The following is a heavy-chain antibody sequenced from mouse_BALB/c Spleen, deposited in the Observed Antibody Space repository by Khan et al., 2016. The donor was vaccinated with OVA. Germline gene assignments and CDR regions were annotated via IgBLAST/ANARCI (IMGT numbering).Heavy chain of an antibody. CDR1: GYTFTNHP. CDR2: INPYNDST. D-gene: IGHD3-2*01. Sequence: VQLQQSGAELVRPGASVKISCKASGYTFTNHPINWVKQRPGQGLEWIGYINPYNDSTNYNQKFKGKATLTVDQSSSTAYMEISSLTSEESAVYYCANPRQLVLIGWFAYWGQGTLVTVSA. J-gene: IGHJ3*01. V-gene: IGHV1S45*01. CDR3: ANPRQLVLIGWFAY.